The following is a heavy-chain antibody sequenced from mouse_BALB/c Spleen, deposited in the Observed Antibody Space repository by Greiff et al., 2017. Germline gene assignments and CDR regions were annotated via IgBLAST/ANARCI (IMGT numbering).Heavy chain of an antibody. D-gene: IGHD1-1*01. J-gene: IGHJ2*01. CDR3: ARHPKPSFITTVVHFDY. CDR1: GYSITSDYA. CDR2: ISYSGST. Sequence: EVKLQESGPGLVKPSQSLSLTCTVTGYSITSDYAWNWIRQFPGNKLEWMGYISYSGSTSYNPSLKSRISITRDTSKNQFFLQLNSVTTEDTATYYCARHPKPSFITTVVHFDYWGQGTTLTVSS. V-gene: IGHV3-2*02.